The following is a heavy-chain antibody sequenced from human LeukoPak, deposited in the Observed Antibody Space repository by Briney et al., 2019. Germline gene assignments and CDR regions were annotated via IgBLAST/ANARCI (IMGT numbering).Heavy chain of an antibody. J-gene: IGHJ4*02. Sequence: PSQTLSLTCSVSGGSISSGSYYWTWIRQPAGKRLEWIGRIYASGRIDYSPSLKSRVAISLDTSKNQFSLKLTSVTAADTAVYYCATINYNAAPYHFDYWGQGALVTVSS. CDR2: IYASGRI. CDR3: ATINYNAAPYHFDY. V-gene: IGHV4-61*02. CDR1: GGSISSGSYY. D-gene: IGHD4-11*01.